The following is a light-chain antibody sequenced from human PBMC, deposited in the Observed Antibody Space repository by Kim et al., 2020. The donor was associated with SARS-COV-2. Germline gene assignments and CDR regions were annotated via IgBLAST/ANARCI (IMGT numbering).Light chain of an antibody. V-gene: IGKV3-20*01. Sequence: EILLTQSPGTLSLSAGDRATLSCRASQTVKNNYLAWYQHRPGRAPRLLIYAMSTRATGIPDRFSGSGSGTDFTLTISRLEPEDFAVYYCQQYGSSPWTFAQGTKVDIK. CDR2: AMS. CDR1: QTVKNNY. J-gene: IGKJ1*01. CDR3: QQYGSSPWT.